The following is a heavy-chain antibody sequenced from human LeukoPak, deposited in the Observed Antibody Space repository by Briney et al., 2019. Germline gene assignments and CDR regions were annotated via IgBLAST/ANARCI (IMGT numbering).Heavy chain of an antibody. Sequence: PSETLSLTCAVYGGSFSGYYWSWIRQPPGKGLEWIGEINHSGGTNYNPSLKSRVTISVDTSKNQFSLKLSSVTAADTAVYYCTRLTPYSSSWYKRHYYYYMDVWGKGTTVTVSS. J-gene: IGHJ6*03. CDR2: INHSGGT. CDR1: GGSFSGYY. D-gene: IGHD6-13*01. V-gene: IGHV4-34*01. CDR3: TRLTPYSSSWYKRHYYYYMDV.